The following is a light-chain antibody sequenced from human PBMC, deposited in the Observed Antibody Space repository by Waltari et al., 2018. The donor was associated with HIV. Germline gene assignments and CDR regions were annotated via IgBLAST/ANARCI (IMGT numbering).Light chain of an antibody. CDR3: GTWDSSLSAYV. J-gene: IGLJ1*01. V-gene: IGLV1-51*01. CDR2: DNN. CDR1: SSNIGNNY. Sequence: ISCSGSSSNIGNNYVSWYQQLPGTAPKLLIYDNNKRPSGIPDRFSGSKSGTSATLGITGLQTGDEADYYCGTWDSSLSAYVFGTGTKVTVL.